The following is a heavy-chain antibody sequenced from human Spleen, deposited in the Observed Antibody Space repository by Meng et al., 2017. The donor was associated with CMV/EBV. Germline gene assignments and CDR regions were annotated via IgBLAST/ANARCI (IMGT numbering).Heavy chain of an antibody. CDR3: ARCITMVPPVDGMDV. V-gene: IGHV4-4*02. CDR1: GASISSSYW. J-gene: IGHJ6*02. D-gene: IGHD3-10*01. Sequence: SETLSLTCAVSGASISSSYWWSWVRQPPGKGLEWIGDIYHSGSTNYNPSLKSRVTISVDKSKNLFSLKVRSVTAADTAVYYCARCITMVPPVDGMDVWGQGTTVTVSS. CDR2: IYHSGST.